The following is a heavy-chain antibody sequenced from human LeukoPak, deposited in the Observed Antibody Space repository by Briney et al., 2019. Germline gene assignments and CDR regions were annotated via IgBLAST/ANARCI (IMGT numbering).Heavy chain of an antibody. V-gene: IGHV3-66*01. CDR1: GFTVSSNY. D-gene: IGHD3-9*01. Sequence: PGGSLRLSCAASGFTVSSNYMSWVRQAPGKGLEWVSVIYSGGSTYYADSVKGRFTISRDDSKNTLYLQMNSLKTEDTAVYYCTTLAYYDILTGYYAPGGYWGQGTLVTVSS. CDR3: TTLAYYDILTGYYAPGGY. J-gene: IGHJ4*02. CDR2: IYSGGST.